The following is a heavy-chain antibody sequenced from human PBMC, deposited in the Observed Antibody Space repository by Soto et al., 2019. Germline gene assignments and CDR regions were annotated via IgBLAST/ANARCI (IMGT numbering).Heavy chain of an antibody. CDR1: GFTFTSSA. J-gene: IGHJ4*02. V-gene: IGHV1-58*01. D-gene: IGHD2-21*01. CDR3: IAELAYCGGECYFDF. Sequence: GASVKVSCKASGFTFTSSAVQWVRQARGQRLEWIGWIVVGSGNTNYAQKFQERVTITRDKSTSTAYMELSSLRSEDTAVYYCIAELAYCGGECYFDFWGQGTLVTAPQ. CDR2: IVVGSGNT.